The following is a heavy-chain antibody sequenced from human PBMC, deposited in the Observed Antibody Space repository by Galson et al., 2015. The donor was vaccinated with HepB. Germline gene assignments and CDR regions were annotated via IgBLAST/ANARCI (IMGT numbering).Heavy chain of an antibody. D-gene: IGHD3-22*01. CDR1: GFTFRSYD. J-gene: IGHJ3*02. CDR2: IGSSGDT. CDR3: ARGTYYYDHRDAFDI. Sequence: SLRLSCAASGFTFRSYDMHWVRQATGKGLEWVSVIGSSGDTYYTPSVMGRFTISRENAKNSLYLQMNSLRVGDTAVYYCARGTYYYDHRDAFDIWGQGTMVTVSS. V-gene: IGHV3-13*01.